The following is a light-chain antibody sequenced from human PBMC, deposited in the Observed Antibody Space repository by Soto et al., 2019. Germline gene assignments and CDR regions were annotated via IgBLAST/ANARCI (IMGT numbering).Light chain of an antibody. J-gene: IGKJ1*01. CDR2: GAS. V-gene: IGKV3-20*01. CDR1: QSVSTTY. Sequence: EVVLTQSPGPLSLSPWERATLSCRAIQSVSTTYLAWYQQRPGQAPRLLIYGASSRATGIPDRFSGSGSGTDFTLTISRLEPEDFAMYYCQQYGTAPPATFGQGTKVDIK. CDR3: QQYGTAPPAT.